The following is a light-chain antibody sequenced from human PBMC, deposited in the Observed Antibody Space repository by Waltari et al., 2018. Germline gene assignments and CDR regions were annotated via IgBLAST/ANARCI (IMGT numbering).Light chain of an antibody. Sequence: QSALTPPASVSGSPGPSITISCTGTRSDVGGYNYVLWYQQHPGKAPKLMIYDVRNLPSGVSNRFSGSKSGNTASLTISGLQAEDEADYYCSSYTSSSTSVVFGGGTKLTVL. CDR1: RSDVGGYNY. J-gene: IGLJ2*01. CDR3: SSYTSSSTSVV. CDR2: DVR. V-gene: IGLV2-14*03.